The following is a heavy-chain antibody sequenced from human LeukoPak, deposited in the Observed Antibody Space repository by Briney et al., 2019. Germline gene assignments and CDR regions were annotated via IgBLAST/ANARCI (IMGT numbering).Heavy chain of an antibody. CDR3: AKVQQDIVVVSQRGYFDY. V-gene: IGHV3-23*01. CDR2: ISGSGGST. Sequence: GGSLRLSCAASGFSFGSYGMHWVRQAPGKGLEWVSAISGSGGSTYYADSVKGRFTISRDNSKNTLYLQMNSLRAEDTAVYYCAKVQQDIVVVSQRGYFDYWGQGTLVTVSS. CDR1: GFSFGSYG. J-gene: IGHJ4*02. D-gene: IGHD2-15*01.